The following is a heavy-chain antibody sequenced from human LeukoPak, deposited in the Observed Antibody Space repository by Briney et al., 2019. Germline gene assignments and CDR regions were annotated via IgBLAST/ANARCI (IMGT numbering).Heavy chain of an antibody. CDR3: ARTMVRGVSVGLLDY. CDR2: INPSVGST. J-gene: IGHJ4*02. CDR1: GYTFTSYY. D-gene: IGHD3-10*01. V-gene: IGHV1-46*01. Sequence: GASVKVSCKASGYTFTSYYMHWVRQAPGQGLEWMGIINPSVGSTSYAQKFQGRVTMTRDTSTSTVYMELSSLRSEDTAVYYCARTMVRGVSVGLLDYWGQGTLVTVSS.